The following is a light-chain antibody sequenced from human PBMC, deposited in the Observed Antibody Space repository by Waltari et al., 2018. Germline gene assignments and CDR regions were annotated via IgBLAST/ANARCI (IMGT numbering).Light chain of an antibody. CDR2: VNRDGSH. J-gene: IGLJ3*02. V-gene: IGLV4-69*01. Sequence: QLVLTQSPSASASLGASVKLTCTLRRGHSSNIITWHQQHPEKGPRYLMKVNRDGSHSKGAEIPDRFSGSRSGAGRYLSISRLQSEDEADYYCQTGGHGTWVFGGGTKLTVL. CDR1: RGHSSNI. CDR3: QTGGHGTWV.